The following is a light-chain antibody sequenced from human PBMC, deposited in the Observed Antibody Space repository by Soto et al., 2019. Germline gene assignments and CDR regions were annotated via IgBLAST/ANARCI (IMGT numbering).Light chain of an antibody. CDR3: QQSYTTPLT. J-gene: IGKJ4*01. CDR1: QTINSY. Sequence: DSQMTQSPSSLSASIGDRVTISCRASQTINSYLNWYQQKPGEAPKLLIYAASSLQSGVPSRFRGSGSGTDFALTISSLQPGDFATYYCQQSYTTPLTFGGGTRVEIK. CDR2: AAS. V-gene: IGKV1-39*01.